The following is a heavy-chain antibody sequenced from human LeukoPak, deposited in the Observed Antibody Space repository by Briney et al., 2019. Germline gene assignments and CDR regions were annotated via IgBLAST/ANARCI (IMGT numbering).Heavy chain of an antibody. V-gene: IGHV3-7*04. J-gene: IGHJ1*01. CDR3: AKESSSYTWDFQH. D-gene: IGHD3-22*01. Sequence: GGSLRLSCAGSGFTFSSYWMHWVRQAPGKGLEWVATIKQDGSEKYYVDSVKGRFTISRDNAKNSLYLQMNSLRAEDAAVYYCAKESSSYTWDFQHWGQGTLVTVSS. CDR2: IKQDGSEK. CDR1: GFTFSSYW.